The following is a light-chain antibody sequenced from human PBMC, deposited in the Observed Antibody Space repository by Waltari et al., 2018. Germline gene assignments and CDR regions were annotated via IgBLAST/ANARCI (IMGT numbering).Light chain of an antibody. V-gene: IGLV3-19*01. J-gene: IGLJ2*01. CDR3: HSRDASGVACS. CDR2: DKN. Sequence: SSELTQDSAVSVALGQTVRNTFQGDSLRSYYPRWYQQRPGKAPILVIYDKNNRPSGVPDRFSGSSSHNTGSLTITGAQAEDEASYYCHSRDASGVACSFGGGTKLTVL. CDR1: SLRSYY.